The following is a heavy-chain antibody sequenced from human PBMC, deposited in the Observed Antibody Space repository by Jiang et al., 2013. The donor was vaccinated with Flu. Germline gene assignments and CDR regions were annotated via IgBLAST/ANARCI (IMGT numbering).Heavy chain of an antibody. CDR2: IYYSGNT. J-gene: IGHJ4*02. CDR1: GGSTSSRSHY. D-gene: IGHD6-6*01. Sequence: GSGLVKPSETLSLTCSVSGGSTSSRSHYWVWIRQPPGKGLEWIGSIYYSGNTYDNPSLKSRVTISVDTSKNQFSLKLTSVTAADTAIYYCARQGWVERWGRRSSSSFYFDSWGQGTLVTVSS. CDR3: ARQGWVERWGRRSSSSFYFDS. V-gene: IGHV4-39*07.